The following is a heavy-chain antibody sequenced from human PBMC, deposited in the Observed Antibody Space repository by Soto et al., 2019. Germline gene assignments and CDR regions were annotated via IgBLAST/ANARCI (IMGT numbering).Heavy chain of an antibody. D-gene: IGHD2-21*02. CDR2: ISDDGSNR. CDR1: GFTFSSYP. J-gene: IGHJ6*02. CDR3: ASPAGGNYRHGMDV. Sequence: GGSLRLSCAASGFTFSSYPMNWVRQAAGKGLEWVAVISDDGSNRNYADSVKGRFTISRDNSKNTLYLQMNSLRVDDTAVYYCASPAGGNYRHGMDVWGQGTTVTVSS. V-gene: IGHV3-30-3*01.